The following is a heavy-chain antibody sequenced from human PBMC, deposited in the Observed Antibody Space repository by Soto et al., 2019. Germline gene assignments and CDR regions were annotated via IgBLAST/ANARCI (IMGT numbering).Heavy chain of an antibody. J-gene: IGHJ4*02. Sequence: QVQLVQSGGGVVQPGRSRRLSCSASGFNFNTYFIHWFRQAPGKGLEWVAMIVPNGREKEEADSVKGRFTMSRDYSNNRIYQTMDSLIPEDTAVYYCERDDEHGSNCERDDWGQGSLVTVSS. V-gene: IGHV3-30*03. D-gene: IGHD1-26*01. CDR1: GFNFNTYF. CDR3: ERDDEHGSNCERDD. CDR2: IVPNGREK.